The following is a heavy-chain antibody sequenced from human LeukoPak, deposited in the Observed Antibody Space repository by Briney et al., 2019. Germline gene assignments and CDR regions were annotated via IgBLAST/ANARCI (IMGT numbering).Heavy chain of an antibody. CDR3: ARGSGSGWTYYYYYYGMDV. CDR2: MNPNSGNT. V-gene: IGHV1-8*01. Sequence: GASVKVSCKASGYTFTSYDINWVRQAPGQGLEWMGWMNPNSGNTGYAQKFQGRVTMTRNTSISTAYMELSSLRSEDTAVYYCARGSGSGWTYYYYYYGMDVWGQGTTVTVSS. D-gene: IGHD6-19*01. CDR1: GYTFTSYD. J-gene: IGHJ6*02.